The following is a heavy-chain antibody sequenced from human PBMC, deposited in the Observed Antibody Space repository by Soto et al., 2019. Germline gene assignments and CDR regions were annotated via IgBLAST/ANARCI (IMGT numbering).Heavy chain of an antibody. CDR3: ARVEAARRGYGMDV. Sequence: QVQLVQSGAEVKKPGASVKVSCKASGYTFTSYYMHWVRQAPGQGLEWMGIINPSGGSTSYAQKLQGRVTMARDTSTSTVYMELSSLSSEDTAVYYCARVEAARRGYGMDVWGQGTTVTVSS. J-gene: IGHJ6*02. D-gene: IGHD6-6*01. V-gene: IGHV1-46*01. CDR2: INPSGGST. CDR1: GYTFTSYY.